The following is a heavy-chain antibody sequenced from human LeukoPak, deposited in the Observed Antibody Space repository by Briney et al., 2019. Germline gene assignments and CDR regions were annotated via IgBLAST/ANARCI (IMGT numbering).Heavy chain of an antibody. J-gene: IGHJ4*02. CDR1: GFTFSSYA. Sequence: GGSLRLSCAASGFTFSSYAMSWVRQAPGKGLEWVSAISGSGGSTYYADSVKGRFTISRDNSKNTLYLQMNSLRAEDTAVYYCAEDRAGAVAVGRYFDYWGQGTLVTVSS. CDR2: ISGSGGST. D-gene: IGHD6-19*01. CDR3: AEDRAGAVAVGRYFDY. V-gene: IGHV3-23*01.